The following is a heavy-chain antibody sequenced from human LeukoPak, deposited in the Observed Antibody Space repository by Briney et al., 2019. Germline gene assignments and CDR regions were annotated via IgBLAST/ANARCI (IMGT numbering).Heavy chain of an antibody. Sequence: SETLSLTCAVSGGSISSGGYSWSWIRQPPGKGLEWIGEINHSGSTNYTPSLKSRVTISVDTSKNQFSLKLTSVTAADTSVYYCARHGRFGELVDWFDPWGQGTLVSVSS. CDR3: ARHGRFGELVDWFDP. CDR1: GGSISSGGYS. D-gene: IGHD3-10*01. CDR2: INHSGST. V-gene: IGHV4-30-2*03. J-gene: IGHJ5*02.